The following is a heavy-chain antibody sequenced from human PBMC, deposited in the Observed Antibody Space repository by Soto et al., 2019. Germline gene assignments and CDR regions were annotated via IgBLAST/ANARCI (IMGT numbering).Heavy chain of an antibody. D-gene: IGHD6-6*01. CDR2: IWYDGGNK. CDR1: GFTFSSNG. V-gene: IGHV3-33*01. Sequence: GGSLRLSCAASGFTFSSNGMHWVRQAPGKGLEWVAVIWYDGGNKYYADSVKGRFTISRDNSKNTLYLQMNNLRAGDTAVYYCARGRRYSSSGYYYYMDVWGKGTTDTVSS. J-gene: IGHJ6*03. CDR3: ARGRRYSSSGYYYYMDV.